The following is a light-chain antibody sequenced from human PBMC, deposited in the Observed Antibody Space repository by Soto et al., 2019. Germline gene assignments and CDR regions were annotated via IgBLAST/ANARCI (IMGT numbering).Light chain of an antibody. J-gene: IGKJ4*01. CDR2: GAS. CDR3: QQDGSSPLT. CDR1: QSVSSSY. Sequence: EIVLTQSPGTLSLSPGERATLSCRASQSVSSSYLAWYQQKPGQAPRLLIYGASSRAAGIPDRFSGSGSGTDFTLTISRLEPEDCAVYYCQQDGSSPLTFGGGTKVEIK. V-gene: IGKV3-20*01.